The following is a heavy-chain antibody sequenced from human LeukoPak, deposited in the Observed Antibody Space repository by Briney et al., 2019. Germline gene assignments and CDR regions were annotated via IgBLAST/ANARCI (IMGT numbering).Heavy chain of an antibody. D-gene: IGHD5-12*01. J-gene: IGHJ3*02. CDR1: GFTFRRYG. V-gene: IGHV3-23*01. CDR3: ARQGGYHFPNAFDI. CDR2: ISGSGGST. Sequence: GGTLRLSCAASGFTFRRYGMTWVRQAPGKGLEWVSAISGSGGSTFYGDGVKGRFTVSRDNSKNTLYLQMDSLRADDTAVYYCARQGGYHFPNAFDIWGQGTLVTVSS.